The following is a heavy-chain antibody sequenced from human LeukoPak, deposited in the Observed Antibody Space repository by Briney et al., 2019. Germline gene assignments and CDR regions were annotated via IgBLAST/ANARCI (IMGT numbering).Heavy chain of an antibody. D-gene: IGHD4-17*01. V-gene: IGHV3-30*04. CDR2: ISYDGSNK. Sequence: PGRSLRLSCAASGFTFSSYAMHWVRQAPGKGLEWVAVISYDGSNKYYADSVKGRFTISRDNSKNTLYLQMNSLRAEDTAVYYCAKDFYGDPEGVDYWGQGTLVTVSS. CDR1: GFTFSSYA. J-gene: IGHJ4*02. CDR3: AKDFYGDPEGVDY.